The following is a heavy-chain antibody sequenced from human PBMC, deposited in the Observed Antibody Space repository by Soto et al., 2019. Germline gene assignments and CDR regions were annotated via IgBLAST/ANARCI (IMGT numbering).Heavy chain of an antibody. CDR1: GYTFTSYG. D-gene: IGHD3-3*01. V-gene: IGHV1-18*04. CDR2: ISAYNGNT. J-gene: IGHJ6*02. Sequence: WASVKVSCKASGYTFTSYGISWVRQAPGQGLEWMGWISAYNGNTNYAQKLQGRVTMTTDTSTSTAYMELGSLRSDDTAVYYCARDRPVLRFLEWLSTIRIPYYYGMDVWGQGTTVTVSS. CDR3: ARDRPVLRFLEWLSTIRIPYYYGMDV.